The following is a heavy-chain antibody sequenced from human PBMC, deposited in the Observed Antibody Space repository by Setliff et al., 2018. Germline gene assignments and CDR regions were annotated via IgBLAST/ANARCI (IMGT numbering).Heavy chain of an antibody. CDR2: INTSGST. CDR1: GGSISYNY. V-gene: IGHV4-4*07. Sequence: KPSETLSLTCTVSGGSISYNYWSWIRQPAGKGLQWIGRINTSGSTKYNPSLKSRVTISVDTSKNQFSLKLSSVTAADTAVYYCARMSGFLYMDVWGKGTTVTVSS. J-gene: IGHJ6*03. CDR3: ARMSGFLYMDV. D-gene: IGHD3-3*01.